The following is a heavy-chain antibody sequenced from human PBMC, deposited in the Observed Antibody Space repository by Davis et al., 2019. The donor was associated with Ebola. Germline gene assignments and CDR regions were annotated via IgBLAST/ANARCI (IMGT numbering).Heavy chain of an antibody. CDR3: ARGFSGSSWFFNLDFDY. V-gene: IGHV3-21*01. CDR1: GFTFSTYS. J-gene: IGHJ4*02. Sequence: GESLKISCAASGFTFSTYSMSWVRQAPGKGLEWVSSISSDSDYIYYADSAKGRFTISRDNAKNSLYLQMNSLRAEDTAVYYCARGFSGSSWFFNLDFDYWGQGTLVTVSS. D-gene: IGHD6-13*01. CDR2: ISSDSDYI.